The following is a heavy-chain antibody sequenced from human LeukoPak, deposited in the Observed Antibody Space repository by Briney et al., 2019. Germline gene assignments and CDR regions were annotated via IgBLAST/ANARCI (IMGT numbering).Heavy chain of an antibody. D-gene: IGHD4-17*01. CDR1: GGSINSGGYY. Sequence: SETLSLTCTVSGGSINSGGYYWSWICQHPGKGLEWIGYIYYSGSTYYNPSLKSRVTISVDTSKNQFSLKLSSVTAADTAVYYCARAQTTSDAFDIWGQGTMVTVSS. V-gene: IGHV4-31*03. CDR2: IYYSGST. CDR3: ARAQTTSDAFDI. J-gene: IGHJ3*02.